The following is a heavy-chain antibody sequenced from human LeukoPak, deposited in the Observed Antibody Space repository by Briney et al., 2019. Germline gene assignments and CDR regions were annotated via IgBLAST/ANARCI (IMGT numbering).Heavy chain of an antibody. V-gene: IGHV3-73*01. J-gene: IGHJ4*02. CDR3: TRREPDYGDYGTPFDY. D-gene: IGHD4-17*01. CDR2: IRSKANSYAT. CDR1: GFTFSGSA. Sequence: PGGSLRLSCAASGFTFSGSAMHWVRQASGKGLEWVGRIRSKANSYATAYAASVKGRFTISRDDSKNTAYLQMNSLKTEDTAVSYCTRREPDYGDYGTPFDYWGQGTLVTVSS.